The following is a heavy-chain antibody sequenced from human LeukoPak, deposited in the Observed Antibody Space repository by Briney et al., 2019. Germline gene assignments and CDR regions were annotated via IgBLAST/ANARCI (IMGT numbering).Heavy chain of an antibody. V-gene: IGHV3-48*04. CDR3: ARDHDGSKFSTGYYYYMDV. J-gene: IGHJ6*03. D-gene: IGHD3-10*01. CDR1: GFTFSSYS. Sequence: PGGSLRLSCAASGFTFSSYSMNWVRQAPGKGLEWVSHINSNSSTTNYADSVKGRFTISRDNAKNSLYLQMNSLRAEDTAVYACARDHDGSKFSTGYYYYMDVWGKGTPVTVSS. CDR2: INSNSSTT.